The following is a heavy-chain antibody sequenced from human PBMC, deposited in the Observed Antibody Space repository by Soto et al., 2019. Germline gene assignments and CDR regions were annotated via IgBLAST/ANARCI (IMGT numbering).Heavy chain of an antibody. V-gene: IGHV4-59*01. Sequence: QVQLQESGPGLVKPSETLSLTCTVSGGSISSYYWSWIRQPPGKGLERIGYIYYSRSTNYNPSLKSRVTISVATSKTQFSLKLSSVTAADTAVYYCARERVSSSWYVPNWFDPWGQGTLVTVSS. J-gene: IGHJ5*02. CDR1: GGSISSYY. CDR3: ARERVSSSWYVPNWFDP. D-gene: IGHD6-13*01. CDR2: IYYSRST.